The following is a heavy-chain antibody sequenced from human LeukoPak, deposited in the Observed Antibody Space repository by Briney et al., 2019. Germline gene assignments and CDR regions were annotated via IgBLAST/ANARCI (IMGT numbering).Heavy chain of an antibody. V-gene: IGHV4-59*12. CDR1: GGSISSYY. D-gene: IGHD3-10*01. J-gene: IGHJ5*02. CDR2: IHSSGST. CDR3: ARLSLLPQHITMVRGVHP. Sequence: SETLSLTCTVSGGSISSYYWSWIRRPPGKGLEWIGHIHSSGSTNYNPSLKSRVTISVDTSKNHLSLKLNSVTAADTAVYYCARLSLLPQHITMVRGVHPWGQGTLVTVSS.